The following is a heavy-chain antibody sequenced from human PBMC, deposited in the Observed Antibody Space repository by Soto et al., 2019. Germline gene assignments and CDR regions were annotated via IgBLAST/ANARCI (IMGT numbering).Heavy chain of an antibody. Sequence: PGGPLRPSCAAFGLTYRDNWMSWVRQAPEKGLEWVANINQDGSETSYVDSVRGRFTISRDKSKNSLWLHMNSLRLDDTAVYYCARGSGSSYFDHWGQGKLVTVSS. V-gene: IGHV3-7*04. D-gene: IGHD1-26*01. CDR2: INQDGSET. J-gene: IGHJ4*02. CDR1: GLTYRDNW. CDR3: ARGSGSSYFDH.